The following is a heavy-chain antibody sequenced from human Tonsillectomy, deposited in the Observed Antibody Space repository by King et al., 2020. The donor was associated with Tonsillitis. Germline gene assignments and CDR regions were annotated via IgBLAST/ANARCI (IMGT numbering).Heavy chain of an antibody. V-gene: IGHV4-61*01. D-gene: IGHD1-14*01. J-gene: IGHJ6*02. CDR1: GGSVSSGTYY. CDR3: ARARPAGYYYYYGMDV. Sequence: VQLQESGPGLVKPSETLSLTCTVSGGSVSSGTYYWSWIRQPPGKGLEWIGGINYSGSTNYTPSLKSRVTILVDTSKNQFSLKLTSVTAADTAVFYCARARPAGYYYYYGMDVWGQGTTVTVSS. CDR2: INYSGST.